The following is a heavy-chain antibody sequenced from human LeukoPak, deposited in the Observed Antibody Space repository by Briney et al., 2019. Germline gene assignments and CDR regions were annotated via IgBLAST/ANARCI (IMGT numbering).Heavy chain of an antibody. CDR2: MQSTGNS. Sequence: SETLSLTCSVFGDPISTYHWNWIRKPPGKGLEWLAYMQSTGNSQYNPSLKSRVAMSVDTSKNQVVLNLSSVTAADTAVYYCARDKRHSYGRYFAHWGQGMLVTVSS. V-gene: IGHV4-59*01. D-gene: IGHD5-18*01. J-gene: IGHJ4*02. CDR1: GDPISTYH. CDR3: ARDKRHSYGRYFAH.